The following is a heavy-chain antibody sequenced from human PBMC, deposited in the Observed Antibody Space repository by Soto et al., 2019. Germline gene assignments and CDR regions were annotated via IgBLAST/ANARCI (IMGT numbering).Heavy chain of an antibody. V-gene: IGHV1-2*02. CDR1: GYTFTGHY. D-gene: IGHD1-26*01. J-gene: IGHJ4*02. CDR2: IGPESGAT. CDR3: GRGRSGQIVVFY. Sequence: ASVKVSCKASGYTFTGHYIHWVRQAPEQGPEWMGEIGPESGATRYAQRFQGRVTMTRDMSITTVYMELNNLSPDDTAIYYCGRGRSGQIVVFYWGQGTPVTVSS.